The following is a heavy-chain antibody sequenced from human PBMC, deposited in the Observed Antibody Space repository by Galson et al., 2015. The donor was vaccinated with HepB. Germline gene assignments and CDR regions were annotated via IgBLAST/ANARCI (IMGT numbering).Heavy chain of an antibody. V-gene: IGHV3-48*01. CDR1: GFTFSSYS. CDR3: ARGVDSSSWTFSY. CDR2: ISSSSGTI. D-gene: IGHD6-13*01. Sequence: SLRLSCAASGFTFSSYSMNWVRQAPGKGLEWISYISSSSGTIYYADSVKGRSTISRDNAKNSLYLQMNSLRAEDTAVYYCARGVDSSSWTFSYWGQGTLVTVSS. J-gene: IGHJ4*02.